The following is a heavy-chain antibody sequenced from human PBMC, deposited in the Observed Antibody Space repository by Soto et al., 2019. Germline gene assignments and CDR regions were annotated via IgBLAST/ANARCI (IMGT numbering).Heavy chain of an antibody. CDR1: GASMSDYY. J-gene: IGHJ4*02. D-gene: IGHD3-16*01. CDR2: MNHGGRG. CDR3: ARSGHTFGGVV. Sequence: SETLSLPCTLSGASMSDYYGSWIRQSPGKGLEHIGYMNHGGRGEYYPSLKSRVTISVDTSNNQISLKLSSVTAADTAIYYCARSGHTFGGVVWGQGILVTVSS. V-gene: IGHV4-59*13.